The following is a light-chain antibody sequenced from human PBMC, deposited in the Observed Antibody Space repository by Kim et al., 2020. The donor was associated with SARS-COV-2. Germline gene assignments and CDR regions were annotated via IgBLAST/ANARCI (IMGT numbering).Light chain of an antibody. V-gene: IGLV1-44*01. CDR3: AAWDDSLNGYV. J-gene: IGLJ1*01. Sequence: GQRVTISGSGGSSNIGSNTVNWYQQHPGTAPKLLIYSKNQRPSGVPDRFSASKSGTSASLAISGLQSEDEADYYCAAWDDSLNGYVFGTGTKVTVL. CDR2: SKN. CDR1: SSNIGSNT.